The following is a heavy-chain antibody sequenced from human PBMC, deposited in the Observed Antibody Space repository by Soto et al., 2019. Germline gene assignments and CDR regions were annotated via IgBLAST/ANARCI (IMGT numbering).Heavy chain of an antibody. D-gene: IGHD1-1*01. CDR3: ASGVRSHWPDF. J-gene: IGHJ4*02. V-gene: IGHV1-2*02. CDR1: GYTFTDYY. CDR2: ISANSAGT. Sequence: ASVKVSFKASGYTFTDYYMHWVRQAPGQGRERTGCISANSAGTNYPQKFQGRVTITRDTAISTVYMELSSLRSDDTALYYCASGVRSHWPDFWGRGTLVTV.